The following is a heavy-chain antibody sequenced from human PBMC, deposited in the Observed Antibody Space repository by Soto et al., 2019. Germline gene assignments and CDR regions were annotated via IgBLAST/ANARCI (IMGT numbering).Heavy chain of an antibody. D-gene: IGHD2-15*01. CDR2: IYYSGST. CDR3: ARAVPRYCSGGSCYSGMDY. Sequence: SETLSLSCTVSGGSISSYYWSWIRQPPGKGLEWIGYIYYSGSTNYNPSLKSRVTISVDTSKNQFSLKLSSVTAADTAVYYCARAVPRYCSGGSCYSGMDYWGRVTLVTVS. CDR1: GGSISSYY. V-gene: IGHV4-59*12. J-gene: IGHJ4*02.